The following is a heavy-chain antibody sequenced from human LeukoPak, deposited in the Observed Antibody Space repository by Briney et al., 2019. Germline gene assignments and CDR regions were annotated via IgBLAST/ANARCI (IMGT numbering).Heavy chain of an antibody. CDR1: GFSLSTSGVG. Sequence: SGPTLVNPTQTLTLTCTFSGFSLSTSGVGVGWIRQPPGKALEWLALIYWNDDKRYSPSLKSRLTITKDTSKNQVVLTMTNMDPVDTATYYCAHRSITLVRGVIITGYFDYWGQGTLVTVSS. D-gene: IGHD3-10*01. CDR3: AHRSITLVRGVIITGYFDY. V-gene: IGHV2-5*01. J-gene: IGHJ4*02. CDR2: IYWNDDK.